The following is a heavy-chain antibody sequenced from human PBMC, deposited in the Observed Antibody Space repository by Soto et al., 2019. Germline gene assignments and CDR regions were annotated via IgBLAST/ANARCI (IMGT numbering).Heavy chain of an antibody. CDR3: ARQEGGLRFYYYYMDV. V-gene: IGHV4-39*01. J-gene: IGHJ6*03. CDR2: IYYSGST. Sequence: LLLQESGPGLVKPSETLSLTCTVSGGSISSSSYYWGWIRQPPGKWLEWIGSIYYSGSTYYNPSLKSRVTISVDTSKKQFSLKLSSVTAADTAVYYCARQEGGLRFYYYYMDVWGKGTTVTVSS. CDR1: GGSISSSSYY. D-gene: IGHD4-17*01.